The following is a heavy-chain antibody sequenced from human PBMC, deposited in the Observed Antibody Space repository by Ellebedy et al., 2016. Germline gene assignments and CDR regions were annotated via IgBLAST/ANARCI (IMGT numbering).Heavy chain of an antibody. CDR2: IFSDGNT. V-gene: IGHV3-53*01. J-gene: IGHJ5*02. CDR3: ARGVGSGWFDP. D-gene: IGHD2-15*01. Sequence: GESLKISCAASGFTFSDHYMDWVRQAPGKGLEWVSAIFSDGNTYYADSVKGRFTISRDNSKNTLYLQMNSLRAEDTAVYYCARGVGSGWFDPWGQGTLVTVSS. CDR1: GFTFSDHY.